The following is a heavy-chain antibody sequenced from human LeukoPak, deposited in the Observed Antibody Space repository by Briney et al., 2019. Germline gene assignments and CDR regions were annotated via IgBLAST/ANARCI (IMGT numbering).Heavy chain of an antibody. V-gene: IGHV3-23*01. D-gene: IGHD1-26*01. CDR2: ISASGVST. J-gene: IGHJ6*04. Sequence: GGSLRLSCAASGFTFSTYAMSWVRQAPEKGLEWVSGISASGVSTFYSDSVKGRFTISRDNSKNTLYLQMNSLRAEDTALYYCARDTRDIPVDVWGKGTTVTVSS. CDR3: ARDTRDIPVDV. CDR1: GFTFSTYA.